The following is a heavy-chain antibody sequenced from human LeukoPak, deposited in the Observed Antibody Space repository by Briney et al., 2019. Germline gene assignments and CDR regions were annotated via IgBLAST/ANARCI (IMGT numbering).Heavy chain of an antibody. CDR3: ATIWWLRGHWFDP. D-gene: IGHD5-12*01. J-gene: IGHJ5*02. Sequence: GGSLRLSCAASGFTFSSYGMHWVRQAPGKGLEWVAVIWYDGSNKYYADSVKGRFTISRDNSKNTLYLQMNSLRAEDTAVYYCATIWWLRGHWFDPWGQGTLVTVSS. V-gene: IGHV3-33*01. CDR1: GFTFSSYG. CDR2: IWYDGSNK.